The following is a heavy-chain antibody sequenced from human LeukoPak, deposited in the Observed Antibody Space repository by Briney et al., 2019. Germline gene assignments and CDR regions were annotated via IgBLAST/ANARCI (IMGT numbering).Heavy chain of an antibody. V-gene: IGHV3-33*01. Sequence: GRSLRLSCAASGFIFSNSGMHWVRQAPGKGLEWVAVIWYDATNKYYADSMKSRFTVSRDNSKNTLYLQMNSLRAEDTAVYYCARDFQLLIDYWGQGTLVTVSS. CDR1: GFIFSNSG. CDR3: ARDFQLLIDY. D-gene: IGHD2-2*01. J-gene: IGHJ4*02. CDR2: IWYDATNK.